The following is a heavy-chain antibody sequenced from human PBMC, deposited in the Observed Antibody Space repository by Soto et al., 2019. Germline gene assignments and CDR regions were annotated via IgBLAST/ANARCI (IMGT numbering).Heavy chain of an antibody. D-gene: IGHD3-16*01. J-gene: IGHJ4*02. CDR3: ARDRGSNALDY. Sequence: QVQLVQSGAEVKKPGASVKVSCKASGYTFTSYGISWVQQAPGQGLEWMGWISAYTGNTNYAQKLQVRVTMTTDTSMSTAYMELSSLRSDDTALYFCARDRGSNALDYWGQSRLVTVSS. V-gene: IGHV1-18*01. CDR1: GYTFTSYG. CDR2: ISAYTGNT.